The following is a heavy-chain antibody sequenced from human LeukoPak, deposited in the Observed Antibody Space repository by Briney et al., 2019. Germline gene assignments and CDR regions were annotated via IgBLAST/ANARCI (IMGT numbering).Heavy chain of an antibody. D-gene: IGHD6-13*01. J-gene: IGHJ6*02. CDR2: IIPTFGTA. CDR3: ARDLTAAGNYYYGMDV. CDR1: GGTFSSYA. V-gene: IGHV1-69*01. Sequence: ASVKVSCKASGGTFSSYAISWVRQAPGQGLEWMGGIIPTFGTANYAQKFQGRVTITADESTSTAYMELSSLRSEDTAVYYCARDLTAAGNYYYGMDVWGQGTTVTVSS.